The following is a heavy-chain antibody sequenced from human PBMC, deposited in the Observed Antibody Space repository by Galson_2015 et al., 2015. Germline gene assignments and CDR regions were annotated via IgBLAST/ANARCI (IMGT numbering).Heavy chain of an antibody. J-gene: IGHJ5*02. V-gene: IGHV3-74*01. CDR3: GLSSGSYDVWFDP. CDR1: GFTFGRYW. Sequence: SLRLSCAASGFTFGRYWMHWVRQAPGKGLVWVSRINSDGSSTSYADSVKGRFTISRDNAKNTLYLQMNSLRAEDTAVYYCGLSSGSYDVWFDPWGQGTLVTVSS. D-gene: IGHD1-26*01. CDR2: INSDGSST.